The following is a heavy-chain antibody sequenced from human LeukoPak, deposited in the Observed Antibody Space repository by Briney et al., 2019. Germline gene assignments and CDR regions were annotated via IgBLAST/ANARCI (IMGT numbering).Heavy chain of an antibody. CDR2: MNYNSGNT. CDR3: ARVKYNWNDIFENWFDP. CDR1: GYTFTSFD. J-gene: IGHJ5*02. Sequence: ASVKVSCKASGYTFTSFDINWVRQATGQGLEWMGWMNYNSGNTGYAQKFQGRVIMTRNISISTAYMELSSLRSEDSAVYYCARVKYNWNDIFENWFDPWGQGTLVTDSS. D-gene: IGHD1-1*01. V-gene: IGHV1-8*01.